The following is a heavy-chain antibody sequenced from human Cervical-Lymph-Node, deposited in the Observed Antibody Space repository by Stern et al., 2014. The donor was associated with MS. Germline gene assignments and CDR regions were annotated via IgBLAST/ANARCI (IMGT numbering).Heavy chain of an antibody. CDR3: ARDDSIGDGYNWPFDY. D-gene: IGHD5-24*01. J-gene: IGHJ4*02. Sequence: QVQLVESGGGVVQPGRSLRLSCAASGFTFSSYAMHWVRQAPGKELEWVAVISYDGSNKYYADSVKGRFTISRDNSKNTLYLQMNSLRAEDTAVYYCARDDSIGDGYNWPFDYWGQGTLVTVSS. CDR1: GFTFSSYA. V-gene: IGHV3-30-3*01. CDR2: ISYDGSNK.